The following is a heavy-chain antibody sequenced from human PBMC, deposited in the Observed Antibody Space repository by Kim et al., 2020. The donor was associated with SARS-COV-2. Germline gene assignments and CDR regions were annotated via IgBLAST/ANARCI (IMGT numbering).Heavy chain of an antibody. CDR3: VKDPFVLRFLELVSDP. Sequence: SVKGRFTISRDNSKNTLYLQMSSLRAEDTAVYYCVKDPFVLRFLELVSDPWGQGTLVTVSS. D-gene: IGHD3-3*01. J-gene: IGHJ5*02. V-gene: IGHV3-64D*09.